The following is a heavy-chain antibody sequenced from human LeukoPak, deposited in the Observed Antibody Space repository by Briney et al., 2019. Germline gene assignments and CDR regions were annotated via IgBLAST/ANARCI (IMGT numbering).Heavy chain of an antibody. J-gene: IGHJ4*02. D-gene: IGHD2-2*01. CDR2: ISYDGSNK. CDR1: GFTFSSYA. CDR3: ASLGGTIDGDY. Sequence: PGGSLRLSCAASGFTFSSYAMHWFRQAPGKGLEWVAVISYDGSNKYYADSVKGRFTISRDNSKNTLYLQMNSLRAEDTAVYYCASLGGTIDGDYWGQGTLVTVSS. V-gene: IGHV3-30*04.